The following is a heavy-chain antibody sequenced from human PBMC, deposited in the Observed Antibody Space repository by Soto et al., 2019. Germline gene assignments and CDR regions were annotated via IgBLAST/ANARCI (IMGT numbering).Heavy chain of an antibody. V-gene: IGHV3-23*01. J-gene: IGHJ4*02. D-gene: IGHD1-26*01. CDR2: ISGSGGST. CDR1: GFTFSSYD. CDR3: AKAIRYSGSPGVVH. Sequence: EVQLLESGGGLVQPGGSLRLSCAASGFTFSSYDMSWVRQAPGKGLEWVSAISGSGGSTYYADSVKGRFTISRDNSKNTLYLQMNSLRAEDTAVYYCAKAIRYSGSPGVVHWGQGTLVTVSS.